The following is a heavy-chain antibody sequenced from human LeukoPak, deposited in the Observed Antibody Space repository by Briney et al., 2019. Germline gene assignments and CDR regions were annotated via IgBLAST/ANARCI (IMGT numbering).Heavy chain of an antibody. CDR1: GGTFISYA. D-gene: IGHD4-11*01. J-gene: IGHJ4*02. CDR3: ARMTAYSNYEGRSYFDY. CDR2: IIPIFGTA. V-gene: IGHV1-69*13. Sequence: ASVKVSCKASGGTFISYAISWVRQAPGQGLEWMGGIIPIFGTANYAQKFQGRVTITADESTSTAYMELSSLRSEDTAVYYCARMTAYSNYEGRSYFDYWGQGTLVTVSS.